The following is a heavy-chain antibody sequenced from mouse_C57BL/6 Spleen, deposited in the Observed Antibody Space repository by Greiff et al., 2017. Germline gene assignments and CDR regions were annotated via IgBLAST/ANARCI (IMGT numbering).Heavy chain of an antibody. Sequence: EVKLMESGGGLVQPKGSLKLSCAASGFSFNTYAMNWVRQAPGKGLEWVARIRSKSNNYATYYADSVKDRFTISRDDSESMLYLQMNNLKTEDTAMYYCVRPYYDYAWFAYWGQGTLVTVSA. CDR1: GFSFNTYA. J-gene: IGHJ3*01. V-gene: IGHV10-1*01. CDR2: IRSKSNNYAT. D-gene: IGHD2-4*01. CDR3: VRPYYDYAWFAY.